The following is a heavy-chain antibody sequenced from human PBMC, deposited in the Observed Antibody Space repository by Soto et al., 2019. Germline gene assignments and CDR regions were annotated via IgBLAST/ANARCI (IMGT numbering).Heavy chain of an antibody. Sequence: PGGSLRLSCADSGFTFSSYALSWVRQAPGTGLEWVSAISGSGGSTYYADSVKGRFTISRDNSKNTLYLQMNSLRAEDTAVYYCAKDEFVDPFDYWGQGTLVTVSS. J-gene: IGHJ4*02. V-gene: IGHV3-23*01. CDR3: AKDEFVDPFDY. CDR2: ISGSGGST. CDR1: GFTFSSYA. D-gene: IGHD5-12*01.